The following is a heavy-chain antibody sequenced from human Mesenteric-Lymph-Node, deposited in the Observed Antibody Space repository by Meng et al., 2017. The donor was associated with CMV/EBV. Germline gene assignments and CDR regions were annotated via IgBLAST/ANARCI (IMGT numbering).Heavy chain of an antibody. CDR1: GFTFSSYG. CDR2: IWYDGSNK. J-gene: IGHJ3*02. CDR3: AKSSEYKFLSAFDI. V-gene: IGHV3-33*06. Sequence: GESLKISCAASGFTFSSYGMHWVRQAPGKGLEWVAVIWYDGSNKYYADSVKGRFTISRDNSKNTLYLQMNSLRAEDTAVYYCAKSSEYKFLSAFDIWGQGTMVTVSS. D-gene: IGHD6-6*01.